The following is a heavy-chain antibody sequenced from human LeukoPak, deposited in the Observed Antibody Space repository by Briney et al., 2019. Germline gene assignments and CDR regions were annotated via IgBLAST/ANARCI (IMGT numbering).Heavy chain of an antibody. V-gene: IGHV3-23*01. CDR2: LSGGGGNT. CDR1: GFTFSSYS. D-gene: IGHD6-19*01. J-gene: IGHJ4*02. CDR3: AREGIAVASLDY. Sequence: GGSLRLSCAASGFTFSSYSMNWVRQAPGEGLEWVSALSGGGGNTYYADSVKGRFTISRDNSKNTLYLQMNSLRAEDTAVYYCAREGIAVASLDYWGQGTLVTVSS.